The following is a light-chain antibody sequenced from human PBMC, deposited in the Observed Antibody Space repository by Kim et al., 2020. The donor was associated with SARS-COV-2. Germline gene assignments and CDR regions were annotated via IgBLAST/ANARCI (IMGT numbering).Light chain of an antibody. CDR1: NFNIGSNF. CDR2: RNN. V-gene: IGLV1-47*01. J-gene: IGLJ3*02. CDR3: ASWDDSLSGWV. Sequence: GQRVTITCSGTNFNIGSNFVSWYQQFPGSAPKLLIYRNNQRPSGVPDRFSASKSGTSASLAIDGLRSEDEANYCCASWDDSLSGWVFGGGTQLTVL.